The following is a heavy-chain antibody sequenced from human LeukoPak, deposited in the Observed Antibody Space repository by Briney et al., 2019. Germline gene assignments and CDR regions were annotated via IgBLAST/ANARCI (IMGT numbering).Heavy chain of an antibody. CDR2: INHSGST. CDR3: ARIPDISGWPFDY. Sequence: SETLSLTCAVYGGSFSGYYWSWIRQPPGKGLEWIGEINHSGSTNYNPSLKSRVTISVDTSKNQFSLKLSSVTAADTAVYYCARIPDISGWPFDYWGQGVLVTVAS. CDR1: GGSFSGYY. J-gene: IGHJ4*02. V-gene: IGHV4-34*01. D-gene: IGHD6-19*01.